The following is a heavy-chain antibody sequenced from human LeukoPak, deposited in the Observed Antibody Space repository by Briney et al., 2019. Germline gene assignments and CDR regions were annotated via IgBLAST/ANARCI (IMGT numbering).Heavy chain of an antibody. Sequence: SETLSLTCTVSGGSISSSSHSWGWIRQPPGKGLEWTGTIYYNPSLESRLTISVDTSKNQFSLKLTSVTAADTAIYYCAQSLGSGNWIGNWFDPWGEGTLVTVSS. CDR3: AQSLGSGNWIGNWFDP. CDR2: IY. V-gene: IGHV4-39*01. CDR1: GGSISSSSHS. D-gene: IGHD1-1*01. J-gene: IGHJ5*02.